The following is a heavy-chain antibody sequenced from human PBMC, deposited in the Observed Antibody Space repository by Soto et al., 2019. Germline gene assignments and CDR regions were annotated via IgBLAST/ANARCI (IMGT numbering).Heavy chain of an antibody. CDR2: ISAYNGNT. CDR3: ARAHRRVRGVIITIWFDP. Sequence: GASVKVSCKASGYTFTSYGISWVRQAPGQGLEWMGWISAYNGNTNYAQKLQGRVTMTTDTSTSTAYMELRSLRSDDTAVYYCARAHRRVRGVIITIWFDPWGQGTLVTVSS. D-gene: IGHD3-10*01. V-gene: IGHV1-18*01. CDR1: GYTFTSYG. J-gene: IGHJ5*02.